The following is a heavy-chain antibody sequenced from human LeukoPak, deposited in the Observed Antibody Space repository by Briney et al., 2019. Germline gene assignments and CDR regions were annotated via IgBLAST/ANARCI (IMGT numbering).Heavy chain of an antibody. CDR1: GFTFSSYS. V-gene: IGHV3-48*01. J-gene: IGHJ4*02. CDR2: ISSSSSTI. Sequence: GGSLRLSCAASGFTFSSYSMNWVRQAPGKGLEWVSYISSSSSTIYYADSVKGRFTISRDNAKNSLYLQMSSLRAEDTAIYYCARICSTTDCLISAWGQGTLVTVSS. CDR3: ARICSTTDCLISA. D-gene: IGHD2-2*01.